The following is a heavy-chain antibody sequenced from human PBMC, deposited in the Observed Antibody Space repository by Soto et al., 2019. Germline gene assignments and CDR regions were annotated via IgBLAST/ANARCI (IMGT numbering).Heavy chain of an antibody. CDR2: MYTNGRT. Sequence: QVQLQESGPGLVEPSETLSLTCTVSGASIRTYSWSWIRQSAGKGLEWIGHMYTNGRTNYIPSLKIRITLSVDTSKNQFSLNLKFVTAADTAVYFCAKDQSGAADIWGQGTMVTVS. CDR3: AKDQSGAADI. D-gene: IGHD7-27*01. CDR1: GASIRTYS. J-gene: IGHJ3*02. V-gene: IGHV4-4*07.